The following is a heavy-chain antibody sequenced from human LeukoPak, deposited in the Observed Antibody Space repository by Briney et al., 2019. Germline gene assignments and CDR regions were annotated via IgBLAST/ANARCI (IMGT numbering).Heavy chain of an antibody. Sequence: SETLSLTCTVSGGSISSYYWSWIRQPPGKGLEWIGYIYYSGSTNYNPSLKSRVTMSVDTSKRQFSLKMNSVTAADTAVYYCARSPLWFGGPLTPYFDYWGQGTLVTVSS. D-gene: IGHD3-10*01. CDR2: IYYSGST. J-gene: IGHJ4*02. V-gene: IGHV4-59*08. CDR1: GGSISSYY. CDR3: ARSPLWFGGPLTPYFDY.